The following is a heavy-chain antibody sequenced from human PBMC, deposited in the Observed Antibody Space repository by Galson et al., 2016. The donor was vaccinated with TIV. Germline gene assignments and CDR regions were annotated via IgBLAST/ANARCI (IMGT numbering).Heavy chain of an antibody. CDR2: INAGNGNT. Sequence: SVKVSCKASGYTFTNYIMHWVPQAPGRRLECMGWINAGNGNTKYSQKFQGRVTITRDTSASTAYMELSSLRSEDTAVYYCARDPGYFVYWGQGTLVTVTS. CDR1: GYTFTNYI. V-gene: IGHV1-3*01. CDR3: ARDPGYFVY. J-gene: IGHJ4*02. D-gene: IGHD1-1*01.